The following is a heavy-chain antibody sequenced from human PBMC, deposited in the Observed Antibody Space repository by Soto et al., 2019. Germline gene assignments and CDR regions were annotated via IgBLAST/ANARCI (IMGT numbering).Heavy chain of an antibody. J-gene: IGHJ5*02. CDR3: ARNVGSSGSSRWFDT. V-gene: IGHV3-33*08. D-gene: IGHD3-10*01. CDR1: GFTLSNYG. Sequence: QVQLVESGGGVVQPGRSLTLSCVASGFTLSNYGMHWVRQAPGKGLEWVAVIWCDGTATYSADSVKGRFSISRDNTKNDLFLQLSSLRAEETAVYYCARNVGSSGSSRWFDTWGQGTLVSVSS. CDR2: IWCDGTAT.